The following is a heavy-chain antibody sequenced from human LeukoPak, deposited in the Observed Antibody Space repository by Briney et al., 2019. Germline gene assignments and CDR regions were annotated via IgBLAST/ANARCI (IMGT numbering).Heavy chain of an antibody. CDR1: GFTFSRYA. CDR2: VSYNGNTE. V-gene: IGHV3-30-3*01. D-gene: IGHD2-15*01. CDR3: ARNGDIVVVVAAIDT. Sequence: GGSLRLSCVASGFTFSRYAMHWVRQAPGKGLEWVAALVSYNGNTEYYADTVKGRFTVSRDNSKNTLYLQMNGLRLEDTAVYYCARNGDIVVVVAAIDTWGQGTLVTVSS. J-gene: IGHJ4*02.